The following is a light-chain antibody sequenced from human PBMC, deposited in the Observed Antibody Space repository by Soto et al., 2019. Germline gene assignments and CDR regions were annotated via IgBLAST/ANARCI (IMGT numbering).Light chain of an antibody. CDR1: QSVSSSY. J-gene: IGKJ3*01. V-gene: IGKV3-20*01. CDR2: GAS. Sequence: EIVLTQSPGTLSLSPGERATLSCRASQSVSSSYLAWYQQNPGQAPRLLLYGASSRATGIPDRFSGSGSGTDFTLTISRLEPEDFAVYYCQQYGSSSTFGPGTKVDIK. CDR3: QQYGSSST.